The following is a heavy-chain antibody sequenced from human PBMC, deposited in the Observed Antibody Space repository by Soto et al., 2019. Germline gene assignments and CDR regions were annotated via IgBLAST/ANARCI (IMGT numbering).Heavy chain of an antibody. J-gene: IGHJ4*02. CDR1: GYKVSTWHNFTSYW. D-gene: IGHD2-2*01. V-gene: IGHV5-51*01. Sequence: GESLKISCMGSGYKVSTWHNFTSYWIAWVRQMPGEGLEWMGIIYPGDSDTRYSPSFQGQVTISADKSINSVYLQWSSLKASDTAMYYCARDYCSGTTCYEFDYWGQGTQVTVS. CDR3: ARDYCSGTTCYEFDY. CDR2: IYPGDSDT.